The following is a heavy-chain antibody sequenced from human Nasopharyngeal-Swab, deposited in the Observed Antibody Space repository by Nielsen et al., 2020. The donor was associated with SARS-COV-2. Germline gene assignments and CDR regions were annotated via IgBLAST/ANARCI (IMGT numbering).Heavy chain of an antibody. CDR2: ISSSSIYI. CDR1: GFTFNNYH. Sequence: GGSLRLSCAASGFTFNNYHFNWVRQAPGKGLEWVSSISSSSIYIYYADSVKGRFTISRDNAKNSLYLQMNSLRAEDTAVYYCARDGLDYDFWSAYFMDVWGQGTTVTVSS. J-gene: IGHJ6*02. D-gene: IGHD3-3*01. V-gene: IGHV3-21*01. CDR3: ARDGLDYDFWSAYFMDV.